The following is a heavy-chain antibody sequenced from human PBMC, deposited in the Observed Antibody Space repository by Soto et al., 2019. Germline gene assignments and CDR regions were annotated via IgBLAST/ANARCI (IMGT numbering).Heavy chain of an antibody. CDR3: ARQAYHYDTYSFGY. V-gene: IGHV5-51*01. CDR1: GYTFTSYW. Sequence: PGESLKISCKASGYTFTSYWIGWVRQMPGKGLEWMGIIYPSNSETRFSPSFQGQVTLSADKSIFAAYLQWSSLKASDTAIYYCARQAYHYDTYSFGYWGQGTLVTVSS. D-gene: IGHD3-22*01. J-gene: IGHJ4*02. CDR2: IYPSNSET.